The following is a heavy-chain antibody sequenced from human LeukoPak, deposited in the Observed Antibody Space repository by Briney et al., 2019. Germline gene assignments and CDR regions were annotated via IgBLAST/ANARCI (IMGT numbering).Heavy chain of an antibody. CDR3: ASLGGNSRFPTPDAFDI. V-gene: IGHV3-21*01. Sequence: PGGSLRLSCAASGFTFSSYSMNWVRQAPGKGLEWVSSISSSSSYIYYADSVKGRFTISRDNAKNSLYLQMNSLRAEDTAVYYCASLGGNSRFPTPDAFDIWGQGTMVTVSS. CDR1: GFTFSSYS. D-gene: IGHD4-23*01. CDR2: ISSSSSYI. J-gene: IGHJ3*02.